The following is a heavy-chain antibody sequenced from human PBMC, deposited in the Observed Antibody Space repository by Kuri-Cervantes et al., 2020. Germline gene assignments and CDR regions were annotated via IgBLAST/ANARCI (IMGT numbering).Heavy chain of an antibody. J-gene: IGHJ4*02. CDR2: IYFSGST. CDR3: ATAYGSGSYYIYFDH. D-gene: IGHD3-10*01. CDR1: GRSISISSYY. V-gene: IGHV4-39*01. Sequence: GSLRPSWPVSGRSISISSYYWGWVRQPPGKGLEWIGSIYFSGSTYYNPSLMSRVTISVGTSKNQFSLKLSSVTAADTAVYYCATAYGSGSYYIYFDHWGQGTLVTVSS.